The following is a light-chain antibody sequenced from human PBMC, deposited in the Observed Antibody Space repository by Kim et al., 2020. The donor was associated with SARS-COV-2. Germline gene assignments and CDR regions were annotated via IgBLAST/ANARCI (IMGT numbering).Light chain of an antibody. CDR3: NSRDSNDNVV. Sequence: VALEQTVRITCQGDSLRSYSATWYQQKLGQAPILVIYGKNNRPSVIPDRFSGSSSGTTASLTITGTQAGDEADYYCNSRDSNDNVVFGGGTKLTVL. CDR1: SLRSYS. J-gene: IGLJ2*01. CDR2: GKN. V-gene: IGLV3-19*01.